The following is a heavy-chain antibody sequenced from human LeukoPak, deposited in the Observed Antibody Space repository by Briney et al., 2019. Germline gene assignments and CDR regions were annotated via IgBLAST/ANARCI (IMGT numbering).Heavy chain of an antibody. V-gene: IGHV4-34*01. CDR1: GGSFSGYY. CDR3: ARLGSSSSIDY. CDR2: INHGGST. Sequence: SETLSLTCAVYGGSFSGYYWSWIRQPPGKGLEWIGEINHGGSTNYNPSLKSRVTISVDTSKNQFSLKLSSVTAADTAVYYCARLGSSSSIDYWGQGTLVTVSS. J-gene: IGHJ4*02. D-gene: IGHD6-6*01.